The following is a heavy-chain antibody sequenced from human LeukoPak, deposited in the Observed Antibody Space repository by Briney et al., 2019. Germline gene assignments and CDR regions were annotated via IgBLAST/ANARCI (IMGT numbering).Heavy chain of an antibody. CDR2: INHSGST. CDR3: ARDRSFRWGLVVPAAMYFDY. CDR1: GGSFSGYY. Sequence: PSQTLALTYAVYGGSFSGYYWSCIRQPPGKGLEWIGEINHSGSTNYNPSLKSRVTISVDTSKNQFSLKLSSVTAADTAVYYCARDRSFRWGLVVPAAMYFDYWGQGTLVTVSS. V-gene: IGHV4-34*01. D-gene: IGHD2-2*01. J-gene: IGHJ4*02.